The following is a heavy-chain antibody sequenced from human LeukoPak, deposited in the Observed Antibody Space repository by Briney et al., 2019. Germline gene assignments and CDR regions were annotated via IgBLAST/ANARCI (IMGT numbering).Heavy chain of an antibody. D-gene: IGHD1-1*01. V-gene: IGHV4-59*01. CDR2: IYYSGST. CDR3: ARAHKLNAFDI. Sequence: PSETLSLTCTVSGGSISSYYWSWIRQPPGKGLEWIGYIYYSGSTNYNPSLKSRVTISVDTSKNQFSLKLSSVTAADTAVYYCARAHKLNAFDIWGQGTMVTVSS. J-gene: IGHJ3*02. CDR1: GGSISSYY.